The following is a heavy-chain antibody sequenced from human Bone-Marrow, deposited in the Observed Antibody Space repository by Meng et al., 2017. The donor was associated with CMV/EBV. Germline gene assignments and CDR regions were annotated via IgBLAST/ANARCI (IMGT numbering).Heavy chain of an antibody. CDR2: ISSPISYI. D-gene: IGHD6-13*01. V-gene: IGHV3-21*01. J-gene: IGHJ4*02. CDR3: ARSVAAADFSPGY. Sequence: CAASGFNFTSYSMTWVRQAPGKGLEWVSCISSPISYIYYADSMKGRFIISRDNAKNSLYLQINSLRAEDTAVYYCARSVAAADFSPGYWGQGTLVTVSS. CDR1: GFNFTSYS.